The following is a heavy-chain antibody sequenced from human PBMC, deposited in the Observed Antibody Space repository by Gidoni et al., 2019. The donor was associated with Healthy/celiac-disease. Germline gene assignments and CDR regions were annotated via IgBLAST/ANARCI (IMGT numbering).Heavy chain of an antibody. D-gene: IGHD4-4*01. V-gene: IGHV3-30*18. Sequence: PGKGLEWVAVISYDGSNKYYADSVKGRFTISRDNSKNTLYLQMNSLRAEDTAVYYCAKASRDSNPDYWGQGTLVTVSS. CDR3: AKASRDSNPDY. J-gene: IGHJ4*02. CDR2: ISYDGSNK.